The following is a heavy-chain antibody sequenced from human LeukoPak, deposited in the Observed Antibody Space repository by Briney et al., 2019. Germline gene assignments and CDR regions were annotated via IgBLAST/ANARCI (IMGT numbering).Heavy chain of an antibody. CDR2: ISGSSTYI. D-gene: IGHD5-12*01. J-gene: IGHJ3*02. V-gene: IGHV3-21*01. CDR3: ARTPLATGPDAFDI. Sequence: PGGSLRLSCEVSGFXFSSYSMNWVRQAPGKGLEWLSSISGSSTYIYYADSVKGRITISRDNAKNSLYLQMNSLIAEDTAVYYCARTPLATGPDAFDIWGQGTMVTVSS. CDR1: GFXFSSYS.